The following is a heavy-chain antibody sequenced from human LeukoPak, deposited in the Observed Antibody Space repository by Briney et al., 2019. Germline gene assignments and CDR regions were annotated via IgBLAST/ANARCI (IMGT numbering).Heavy chain of an antibody. Sequence: GGSLRLSCAASGFTFSSYGMHWVRQAPGKGLEWVAFIRYDGSNKYYADSVKGRFTISRDNSKNTLYLQMNSLRAEDTAVYYCARDGQVVVTAIPFDYWGQGTLVTVSS. V-gene: IGHV3-30*02. D-gene: IGHD2-21*02. CDR1: GFTFSSYG. CDR3: ARDGQVVVTAIPFDY. CDR2: IRYDGSNK. J-gene: IGHJ4*02.